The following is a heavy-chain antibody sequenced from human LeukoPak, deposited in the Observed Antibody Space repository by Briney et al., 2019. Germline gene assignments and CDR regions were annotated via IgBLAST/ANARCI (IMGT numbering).Heavy chain of an antibody. CDR3: VREATLDAFDI. CDR2: IKQDGSEK. V-gene: IGHV3-7*01. J-gene: IGHJ3*02. Sequence: GGSLRLSCAASGFTFSSYWMSWVRQAPGKGLEWVANIKQDGSEKYYVDSVKGRFTISRDNTKNSLYLQMNSLRAEDTAVYYCVREATLDAFDIWGQGTLVTVSS. CDR1: GFTFSSYW.